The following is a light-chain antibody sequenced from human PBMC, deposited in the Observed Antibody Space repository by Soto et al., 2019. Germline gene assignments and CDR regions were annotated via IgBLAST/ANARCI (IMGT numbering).Light chain of an antibody. Sequence: DIQMTQSPSSLSASVGDRVTITCRASQNIDSYLNWYQQRPGKAPKLLIYDASSLQSGVPSRFSGSGSGTDFALTINSLQPEDFATIYCQQTYSTPWTFGQGTKVEIK. CDR3: QQTYSTPWT. CDR2: DAS. J-gene: IGKJ1*01. CDR1: QNIDSY. V-gene: IGKV1-39*01.